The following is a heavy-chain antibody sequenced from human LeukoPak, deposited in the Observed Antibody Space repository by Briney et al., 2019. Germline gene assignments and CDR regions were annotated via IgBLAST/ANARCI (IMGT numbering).Heavy chain of an antibody. V-gene: IGHV3-30-3*01. CDR3: ARDKPSRSDVFDI. J-gene: IGHJ3*02. CDR2: TLHDENNK. Sequence: GGSLRLSCAASGFAFSNFAMHWVRQAPGKGLEWVAVTLHDENNKYNTDIVKGRFTISRDNSRNTLYLQMNSLRAEDTAIYYCARDKPSRSDVFDIWGQGTLVIVSS. CDR1: GFAFSNFA.